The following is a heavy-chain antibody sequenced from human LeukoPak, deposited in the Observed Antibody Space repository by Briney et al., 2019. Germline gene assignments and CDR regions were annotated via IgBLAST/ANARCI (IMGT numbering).Heavy chain of an antibody. V-gene: IGHV3-21*01. Sequence: GGSLRLSCAASGFTFSSYSMNWVRQAPGKGLEWVSSISSSSYIYYADSVKGRFTISRDNAKNSLCLQMNSLRAEDTAVYYCARVGYDGKGNIVVVPAKVNYFDYWGQGTLVTVSS. D-gene: IGHD2-2*01. CDR3: ARVGYDGKGNIVVVPAKVNYFDY. CDR1: GFTFSSYS. J-gene: IGHJ4*02. CDR2: ISSSSYI.